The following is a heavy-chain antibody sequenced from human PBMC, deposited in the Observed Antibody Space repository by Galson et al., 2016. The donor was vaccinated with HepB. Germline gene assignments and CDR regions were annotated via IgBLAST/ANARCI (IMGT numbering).Heavy chain of an antibody. CDR1: GFTFTSSA. D-gene: IGHD4-17*01. J-gene: IGHJ4*02. Sequence: VKVSCKASGFTFTSSAVQWVRQARGQRLEWMGWIVVGRGNTNYAQKFQERVTITRDLSTTTVYMELSSLRSDDTAMYYCAADAYGDFYFGYWGQGTLVTVSS. V-gene: IGHV1-58*01. CDR2: IVVGRGNT. CDR3: AADAYGDFYFGY.